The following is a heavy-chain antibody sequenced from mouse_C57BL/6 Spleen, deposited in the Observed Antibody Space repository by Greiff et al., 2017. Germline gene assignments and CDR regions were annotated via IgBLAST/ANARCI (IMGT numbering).Heavy chain of an antibody. Sequence: VQLQQSGPELVKPGASVKLSCKASGYAFSSSWMNWVKQRPGKGLEWIGRIYPGDGDTNYNGKFKGKATLTADKSSSTAYMQLSSLTSEDSAVYFCARGGTTVRFAYWGQGALVTVSA. V-gene: IGHV1-82*01. CDR2: IYPGDGDT. J-gene: IGHJ3*01. CDR3: ARGGTTVRFAY. D-gene: IGHD1-1*01. CDR1: GYAFSSSW.